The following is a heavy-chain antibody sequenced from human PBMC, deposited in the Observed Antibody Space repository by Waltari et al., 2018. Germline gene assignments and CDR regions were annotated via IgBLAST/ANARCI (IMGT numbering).Heavy chain of an antibody. CDR2: INPIPGIA. CDR3: ARDVYYGSGGGY. J-gene: IGHJ4*02. CDR1: GGTFSSYA. D-gene: IGHD3-10*01. Sequence: QVQLVQSGAEVKKPGSSVKVSCKASGGTFSSYAISWVRQAPGQGLDWMGRINPIPGIANYAQKFQGRVTITADKSTSTAYMELSSLRSEDTAVYYCARDVYYGSGGGYWGQGTLVTVSS. V-gene: IGHV1-69*04.